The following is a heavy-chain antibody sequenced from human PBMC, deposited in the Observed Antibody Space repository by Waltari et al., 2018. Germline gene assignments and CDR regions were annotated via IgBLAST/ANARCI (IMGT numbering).Heavy chain of an antibody. Sequence: EVQLVESGGGLVQPGGSLRLSCAASGFTFSSYEMNWVRQAPGKGVEWISYITSSGSTIYYADSVKGRFTISRDNAKKSLYLQMNSLRAEDTAVYYCARDHYYDSSGSPGNFDYWGQGTLVTVSS. D-gene: IGHD3-22*01. CDR1: GFTFSSYE. J-gene: IGHJ4*02. CDR3: ARDHYYDSSGSPGNFDY. V-gene: IGHV3-48*03. CDR2: ITSSGSTI.